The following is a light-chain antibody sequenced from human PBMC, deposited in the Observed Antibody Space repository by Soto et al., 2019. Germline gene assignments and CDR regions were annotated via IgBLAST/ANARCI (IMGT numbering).Light chain of an antibody. V-gene: IGKV1-5*01. CDR2: DAS. CDR3: QHYHSYSWT. CDR1: QSIVRW. J-gene: IGKJ1*01. Sequence: DIQMTQSPSTLSASVGDRVTITCRASQSIVRWMAWYQQKPGKAPKLLIYDASSLETGVPSRFSGSRSGTEFTLTISSLQPDDFATYYRQHYHSYSWTFGQGTKVDIK.